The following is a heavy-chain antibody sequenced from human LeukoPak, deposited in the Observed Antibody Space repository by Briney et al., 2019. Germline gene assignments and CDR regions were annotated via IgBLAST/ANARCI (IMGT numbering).Heavy chain of an antibody. D-gene: IGHD3-22*01. CDR1: GFTFSSYW. Sequence: GSLRLSCAASGFTFSSYWMSWVRQAPGKGLEWVANIKQDGSEKYYVDSVKGRFTISRDNAKNSLYLQMNSLRAEDTAVYYCASYYDSSGYYYSSLAIDYWGQGTLVTVSS. J-gene: IGHJ4*02. CDR2: IKQDGSEK. V-gene: IGHV3-7*01. CDR3: ASYYDSSGYYYSSLAIDY.